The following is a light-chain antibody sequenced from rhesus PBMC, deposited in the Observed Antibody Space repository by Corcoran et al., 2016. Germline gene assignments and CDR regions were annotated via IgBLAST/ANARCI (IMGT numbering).Light chain of an antibody. Sequence: DIQMSQSPSSLSASVGDKVTITCRASQDISNALAWYQQKPGKAPKILLYSASTLESGVPLRCSGSRSGTDFTLTISSLQPEDFAAYFCQQGYSSPLTFGGGTKV. J-gene: IGKJ4*01. V-gene: IGKV1-33*01. CDR3: QQGYSSPLT. CDR2: SAS. CDR1: QDISNA.